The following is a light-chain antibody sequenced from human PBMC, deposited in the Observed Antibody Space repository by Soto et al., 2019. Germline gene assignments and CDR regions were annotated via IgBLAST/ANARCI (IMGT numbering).Light chain of an antibody. CDR1: SSDVGGYNY. CDR3: SSYTTSNTRQVV. Sequence: QSVLTQPASVSGSPGQSITISCTGTSSDVGGYNYVSWYQHHPGKAPKLIIYDVTNRPSGVSNPFCGSKSGNTASLTIPRLQPEDEADYYCSSYTTSNTRQVVFGTGTKVTVL. J-gene: IGLJ1*01. V-gene: IGLV2-14*03. CDR2: DVT.